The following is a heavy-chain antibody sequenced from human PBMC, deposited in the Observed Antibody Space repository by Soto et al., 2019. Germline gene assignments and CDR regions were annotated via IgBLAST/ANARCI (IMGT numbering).Heavy chain of an antibody. CDR3: GRDEVRNGVGV. V-gene: IGHV3-7*01. J-gene: IGHJ6*02. CDR1: GLTFSDFW. CDR2: IRGDGSEK. Sequence: GGSLRLSCEASGLTFSDFWMSWVRQAPGKGLEWVANIRGDGSEKRYVDSVRGRFTISRDNAKNSVYLQMNSLRGDDTALYYCGRDEVRNGVGVWGQGTTVTVSS.